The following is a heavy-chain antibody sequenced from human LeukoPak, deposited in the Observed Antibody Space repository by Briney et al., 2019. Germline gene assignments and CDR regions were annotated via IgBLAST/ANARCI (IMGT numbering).Heavy chain of an antibody. D-gene: IGHD6-13*01. V-gene: IGHV4-59*08. CDR2: IYYSGST. J-gene: IGHJ6*02. Sequence: SETLSLTCTVSGGSISSYYWSWIRQPPGKGLEWIGYIYYSGSTNYNPSLKSRVTISVDTSKNQFSLKLSSVTAADTAVYYCARRYSSSWYTAYYYYYYGMDVWGQGTTVTVSS. CDR1: GGSISSYY. CDR3: ARRYSSSWYTAYYYYYYGMDV.